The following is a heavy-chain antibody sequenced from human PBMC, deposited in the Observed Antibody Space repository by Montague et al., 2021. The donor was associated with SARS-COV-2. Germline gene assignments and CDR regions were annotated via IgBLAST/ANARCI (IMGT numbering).Heavy chain of an antibody. CDR3: ARVKWELSVGNVFDI. D-gene: IGHD1-26*01. V-gene: IGHV4-39*01. CDR1: GGSISSSSYY. Sequence: SETLSLTCTVSGGSISSSSYYWAWICQPPGKWLEWIGSIYHSGSTFYNPSLKSRVSMSVDTSKNQFSLKLSPVTAADTAMYYCARVKWELSVGNVFDIWGQGTMVTVSS. J-gene: IGHJ3*02. CDR2: IYHSGST.